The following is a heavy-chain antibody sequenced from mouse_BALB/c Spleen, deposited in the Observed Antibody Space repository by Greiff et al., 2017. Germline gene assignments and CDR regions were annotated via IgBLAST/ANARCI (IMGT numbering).Heavy chain of an antibody. Sequence: DVKLQESGAELVRPGALVKLSCKASGFNIKDYYMHWVKQRPEQGLEWIGWIDPENGNTIYDPKFQGKASITADTSSNTAYLQLSSLTSEDTAVYYCARGDYSFAYWGQGTLVTVSA. CDR3: ARGDYSFAY. CDR1: GFNIKDYY. CDR2: IDPENGNT. D-gene: IGHD1-1*01. J-gene: IGHJ3*01. V-gene: IGHV14-1*02.